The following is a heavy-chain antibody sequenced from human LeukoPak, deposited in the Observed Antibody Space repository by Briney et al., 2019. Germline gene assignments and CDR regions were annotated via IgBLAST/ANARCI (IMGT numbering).Heavy chain of an antibody. Sequence: PGGSLRLSCADSGFTFSCSAMRLLRQAPAPPLPWPSAISGSGGSTYYADSVKGRFTFSRDNSNNTLYLQMNSLRAEDTAVYYCAKVRVYSSGSLQDYWGQGTRVTVPS. CDR3: AKVRVYSSGSLQDY. J-gene: IGHJ4*02. V-gene: IGHV3-23*01. CDR2: ISGSGGST. D-gene: IGHD6-19*01. CDR1: GFTFSCSA.